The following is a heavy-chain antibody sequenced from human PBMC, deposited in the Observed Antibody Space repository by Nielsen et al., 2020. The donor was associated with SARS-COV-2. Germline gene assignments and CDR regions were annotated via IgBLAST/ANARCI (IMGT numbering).Heavy chain of an antibody. Sequence: WIRQPPGKGLEWVSVICSGGSTYYVDSVKGRFTISRDNSKNTLYLQMNSLRAEDTAVYYCAREYYYGSGSYYKKSNWFDPWGQGTLVTVSS. CDR3: AREYYYGSGSYYKKSNWFDP. CDR2: ICSGGST. D-gene: IGHD3-10*01. V-gene: IGHV3-53*01. J-gene: IGHJ5*02.